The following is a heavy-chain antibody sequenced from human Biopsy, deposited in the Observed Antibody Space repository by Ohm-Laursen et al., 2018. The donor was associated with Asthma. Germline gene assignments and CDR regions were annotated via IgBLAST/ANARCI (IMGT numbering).Heavy chain of an antibody. J-gene: IGHJ3*02. CDR3: VRDGTDDAFDI. CDR2: ISKDASTQ. D-gene: IGHD1-1*01. CDR1: GFSFSNFA. Sequence: SLRLSRTASGFSFSNFAIHWVRQAPGKGLKWVGVISKDASTQDYADSVKGRFTMARDNSKNTLDLQMNSLREEDTAVYYCVRDGTDDAFDIWGQGTVVSVSS. V-gene: IGHV3-30*01.